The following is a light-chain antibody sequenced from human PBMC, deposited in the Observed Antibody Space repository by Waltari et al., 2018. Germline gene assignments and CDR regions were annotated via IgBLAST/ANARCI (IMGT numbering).Light chain of an antibody. Sequence: QSALTQPASVSGSPGQSITISCTGTSSDIGAYNLVSWYQQRPGKAPKLMIYEVTKWPSGASNRCSGSKSGNTASRTIAGLQAEDEADYYCCSYAGRRILGVVFGGGTKLTVL. CDR3: CSYAGRRILGVV. J-gene: IGLJ2*01. CDR2: EVT. CDR1: SSDIGAYNL. V-gene: IGLV2-23*02.